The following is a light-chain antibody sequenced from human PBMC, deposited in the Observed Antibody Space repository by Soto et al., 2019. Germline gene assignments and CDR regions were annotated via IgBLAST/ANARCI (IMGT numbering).Light chain of an antibody. V-gene: IGLV3-25*03. CDR3: QSADSSGTYRYV. CDR2: KDS. J-gene: IGLJ1*01. CDR1: ALPKQY. Sequence: SYELTQPPSVSVSPGQTARITCSGDALPKQYAYWYQQKPGQAPVLVIYKDSERPSGIPERFSGSSLGTTATLTISGVQAEDEADYYCQSADSSGTYRYVFGTGTKVTVL.